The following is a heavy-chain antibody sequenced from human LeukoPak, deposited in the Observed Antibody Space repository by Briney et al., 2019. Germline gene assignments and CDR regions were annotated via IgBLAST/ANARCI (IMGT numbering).Heavy chain of an antibody. J-gene: IGHJ5*02. CDR3: VRCSGGSCYSDNWFDP. D-gene: IGHD2-15*01. CDR1: GYTFTSYY. CDR2: INPSGGST. V-gene: IGHV1-46*01. Sequence: APVKVSCKASGYTFTSYYMHWVRQAPGQGLEWMGIINPSGGSTSYAQKFQGRVTMTRDTSTSTVYMELSSLRSEDTAVYYCVRCSGGSCYSDNWFDPWGQGTLVTVSS.